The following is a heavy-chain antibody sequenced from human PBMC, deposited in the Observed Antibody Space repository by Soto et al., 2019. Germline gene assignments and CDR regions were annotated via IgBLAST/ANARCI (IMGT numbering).Heavy chain of an antibody. J-gene: IGHJ6*03. CDR1: GGSISSSSYY. V-gene: IGHV4-39*01. Sequence: SETLSLTCSVSGGSISSSSYYWGWIRQPPGKGLEWIGSIYYSGSTYYNPSLKSRVTISVDTSKNQFSLKLSSVTAADTAVYYCARQAGYYYYMDVWGKGTTVTVSS. CDR2: IYYSGST. D-gene: IGHD6-13*01. CDR3: ARQAGYYYYMDV.